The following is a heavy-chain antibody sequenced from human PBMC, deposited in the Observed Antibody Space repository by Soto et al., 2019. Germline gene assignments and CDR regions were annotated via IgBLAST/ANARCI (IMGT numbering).Heavy chain of an antibody. V-gene: IGHV2-5*02. CDR3: AQSHFAPWYFDI. J-gene: IGHJ2*01. Sequence: QITLKESGPMLVKPTQTLTLTCTFSGFSLSTSGVGVGWIRQPPGKALEWLALIYWDDDKRYSPSLKSRLTIXKXXSKNQVVLTMTNMDPVDTATYYCAQSHFAPWYFDIWGRGTLVTVSS. CDR2: IYWDDDK. CDR1: GFSLSTSGVG.